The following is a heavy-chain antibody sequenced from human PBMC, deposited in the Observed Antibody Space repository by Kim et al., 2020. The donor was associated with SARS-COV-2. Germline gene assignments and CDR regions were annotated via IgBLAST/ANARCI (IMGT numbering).Heavy chain of an antibody. D-gene: IGHD2-15*01. CDR1: GFTFSSYA. V-gene: IGHV3-23*01. Sequence: GGSLRLSCAASGFTFSSYALSWVRQAPEKGLEWVSATSNSGDETYYTDSVKGRFTISRDNSMGTLYLQMNNLRAEDTALYYCATHFPYCSGGSCSYFDYWRQGTLVTVSS. CDR2: TSNSGDET. CDR3: ATHFPYCSGGSCSYFDY. J-gene: IGHJ4*02.